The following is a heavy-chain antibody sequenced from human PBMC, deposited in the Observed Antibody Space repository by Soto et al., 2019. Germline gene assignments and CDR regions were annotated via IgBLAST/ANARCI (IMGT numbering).Heavy chain of an antibody. J-gene: IGHJ3*02. CDR1: GRSISSYY. CDR3: ARDRYYYDSSGDRAFDI. CDR2: IYSSGST. V-gene: IGHV4-59*01. D-gene: IGHD3-22*01. Sequence: ETLSLTCTLSGRSISSYYWTWIRPPPAKGLEWIGYIYSSGSTNYNPSLKSRVTISVDTSKNQFSLKLSPVTAADTAVYYCARDRYYYDSSGDRAFDIWGQGTMVTVSS.